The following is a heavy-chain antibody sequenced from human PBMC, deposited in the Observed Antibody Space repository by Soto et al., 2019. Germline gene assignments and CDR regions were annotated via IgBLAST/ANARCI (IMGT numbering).Heavy chain of an antibody. V-gene: IGHV3-23*01. CDR1: GFTFSSYA. J-gene: IGHJ4*02. D-gene: IGHD1-26*01. CDR3: AKDRTAWYSGSYGPLFDY. CDR2: ISGSGGST. Sequence: GSLSLSCAASGFTFSSYAMSWVRQAPGKGLEWVSAISGSGGSTYYADSVKGRFTISRDNSKNTLYLQMNSLRAEDTAVYYCAKDRTAWYSGSYGPLFDYSGQGTPVTVSS.